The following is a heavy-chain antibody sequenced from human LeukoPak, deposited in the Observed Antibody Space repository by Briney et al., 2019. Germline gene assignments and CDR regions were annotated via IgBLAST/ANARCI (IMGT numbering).Heavy chain of an antibody. Sequence: PGGSLRLSCAASGFTFSSYAMSWVRQAPGKGLEWVSAISGSGGSTYYADSVKGRFTISRDNYKNTLYLQMNSLRAEDTAVYYCAKQLVSRIAAAGPFDYWGQGTLVTVSS. J-gene: IGHJ4*02. CDR2: ISGSGGST. CDR3: AKQLVSRIAAAGPFDY. CDR1: GFTFSSYA. V-gene: IGHV3-23*01. D-gene: IGHD6-13*01.